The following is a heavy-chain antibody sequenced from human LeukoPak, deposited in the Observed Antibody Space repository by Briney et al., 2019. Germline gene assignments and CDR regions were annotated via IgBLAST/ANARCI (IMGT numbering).Heavy chain of an antibody. CDR1: GYTFTSYG. CDR3: ARKMATTGETDY. V-gene: IGHV1-18*01. CDR2: ISAYNGNT. Sequence: ASVKVSCKASGYTFTSYGISWVRQAPGQGLEGMGWISAYNGNTDYAQKLQGRVTMTTDTSTSTAYMELRSMASDDTAVYYGARKMATTGETDYWGQGTLVTVSS. J-gene: IGHJ4*02. D-gene: IGHD5-24*01.